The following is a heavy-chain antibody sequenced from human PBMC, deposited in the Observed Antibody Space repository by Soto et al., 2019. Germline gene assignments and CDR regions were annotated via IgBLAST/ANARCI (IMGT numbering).Heavy chain of an antibody. J-gene: IGHJ6*02. V-gene: IGHV3-21*01. D-gene: IGHD6-13*01. CDR1: GFTFSSYS. CDR2: ISSSSSYI. Sequence: LRLSCAASGFTFSSYSMNWVRQAPGKGLEWVSSISSSSSYIYYADSVKGRFTISRDNAKNSLYLQMNSLRAEDTAVYYCARAPTAAAPPYYYYGMDVWGQGTTVTVSS. CDR3: ARAPTAAAPPYYYYGMDV.